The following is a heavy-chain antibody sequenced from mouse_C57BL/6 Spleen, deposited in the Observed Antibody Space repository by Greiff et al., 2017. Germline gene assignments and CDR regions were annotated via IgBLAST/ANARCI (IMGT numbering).Heavy chain of an antibody. V-gene: IGHV1-26*01. CDR2: INPNNGGT. Sequence: EVQLQQSEPELVKPGASVKISCKASGYTFTDYYMNWVKQSHGKSLEWIGDINPNNGGTSYNQKFKGKATLTVDKSSSTAYMELRSLTSEDSAVYYCAPTTVVAEDWYFDVWGTGTTVTVSS. CDR1: GYTFTDYY. CDR3: APTTVVAEDWYFDV. D-gene: IGHD1-1*01. J-gene: IGHJ1*03.